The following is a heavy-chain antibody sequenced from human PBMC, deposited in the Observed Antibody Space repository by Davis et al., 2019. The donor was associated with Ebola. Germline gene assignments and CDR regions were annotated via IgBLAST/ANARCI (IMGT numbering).Heavy chain of an antibody. J-gene: IGHJ5*02. D-gene: IGHD1-26*01. Sequence: GGSLRLSCAASGFTFSSYGMHWVRQAPGKGLEWVAVISYDGSNKYYADSVKGRFTISRDNSKNTLYLQMNSLRAEDTAVYYCAKDVVRYSGLARWFDPWDQGTLVTVSS. V-gene: IGHV3-30*18. CDR3: AKDVVRYSGLARWFDP. CDR2: ISYDGSNK. CDR1: GFTFSSYG.